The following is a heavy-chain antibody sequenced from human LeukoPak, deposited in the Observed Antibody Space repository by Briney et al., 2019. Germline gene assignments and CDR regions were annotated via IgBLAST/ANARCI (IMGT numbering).Heavy chain of an antibody. CDR3: TRGQYYPYGPEFDY. CDR1: GFTFGDYA. J-gene: IGHJ4*02. D-gene: IGHD3-10*01. CDR2: IRSKAYGGTT. Sequence: GGSLRLSCTASGFTFGDYAMSWFRQAPGKGLEGVGFIRSKAYGGTTEYAASVKGRFTISRDDSKSIVYLQMTSLKSEETAVYYCTRGQYYPYGPEFDYWGQGTLVTVSS. V-gene: IGHV3-49*03.